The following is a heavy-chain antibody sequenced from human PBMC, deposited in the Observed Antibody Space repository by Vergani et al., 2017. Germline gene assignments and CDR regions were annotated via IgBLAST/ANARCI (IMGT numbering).Heavy chain of an antibody. CDR2: ISGSGGST. D-gene: IGHD3-10*01. J-gene: IGHJ6*03. Sequence: EVQLLESGGGLVQPGGSLRLSCAASGFTFSNYAMSWVRQAPGKGLEWVSAISGSGGSTYYADSVKGRFTISRDNSKNTLYLQMNSLRAEDTAVYYCARVGLLWFGEGYYYMDVWGKGTTVTVSS. V-gene: IGHV3-23*01. CDR3: ARVGLLWFGEGYYYMDV. CDR1: GFTFSNYA.